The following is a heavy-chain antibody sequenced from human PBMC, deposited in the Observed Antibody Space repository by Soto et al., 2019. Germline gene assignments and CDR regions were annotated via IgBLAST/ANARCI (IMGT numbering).Heavy chain of an antibody. J-gene: IGHJ6*02. CDR1: GLTFNTSG. CDR3: ATKARVTNYLYYGMDV. D-gene: IGHD2-21*02. CDR2: ISYDGATQ. V-gene: IGHV3-30*03. Sequence: GGSLRLSCEVSGLTFNTSGMYWVRQAPGKGLEWLAVISYDGATQYYGGTVKGRFTISRDNSKNTLFLHMGRLRAEDTAMYYCATKARVTNYLYYGMDVWGLGTTVTVSS.